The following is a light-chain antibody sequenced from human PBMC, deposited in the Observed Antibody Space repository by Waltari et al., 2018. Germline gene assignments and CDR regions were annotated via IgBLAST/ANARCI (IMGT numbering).Light chain of an antibody. J-gene: IGKJ5*01. CDR1: QSISSW. CDR3: QQYNSYPIT. Sequence: DIQMTQSPSTLSASVGDRVTITCRASQSISSWLAWYQQKPGKAPNLLIYKASILQSGVLSRFSGSGSGTEFTLTISSLQPDDFATYCCQQYNSYPITLGQGTRLEIK. CDR2: KAS. V-gene: IGKV1-5*03.